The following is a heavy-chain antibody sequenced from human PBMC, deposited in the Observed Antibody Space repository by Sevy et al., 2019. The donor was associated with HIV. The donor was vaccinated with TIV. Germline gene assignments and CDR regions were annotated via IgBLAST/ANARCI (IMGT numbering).Heavy chain of an antibody. CDR1: GFTFSDSW. CDR3: ARDRAYSALDY. J-gene: IGHJ4*02. V-gene: IGHV3-7*01. CDR2: INEDGNRL. Sequence: GGSLRLSCVASGFTFSDSWMTWVRQAPGKGLERIAFINEDGNRLGYVDSVRGRFTISRENTKNSLYLQMNSLRAEDTAVYFCARDRAYSALDYWGQGTLVTVSS. D-gene: IGHD5-18*01.